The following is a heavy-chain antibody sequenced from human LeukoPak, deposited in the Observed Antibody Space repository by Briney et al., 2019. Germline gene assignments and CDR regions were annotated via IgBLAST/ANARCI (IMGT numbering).Heavy chain of an antibody. V-gene: IGHV3-9*01. J-gene: IGHJ4*02. CDR1: GFTFDDYA. CDR3: AKDRDYDFWSGYDY. Sequence: GGSLRLSCAASGFTFDDYAMHWVRQAPGKGLEWVSGISWNSGSIAYAGSVKGRFTISRDNAKNPLYLQMNSLRAEDTALYYCAKDRDYDFWSGYDYWGQGTLVTVSS. CDR2: ISWNSGSI. D-gene: IGHD3-3*01.